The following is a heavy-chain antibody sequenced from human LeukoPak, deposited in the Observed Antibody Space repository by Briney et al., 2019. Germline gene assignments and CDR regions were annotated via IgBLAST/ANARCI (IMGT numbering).Heavy chain of an antibody. CDR2: IWYDGSNK. D-gene: IGHD4-17*01. J-gene: IGHJ3*02. Sequence: GGSLRLSCAASGFTFSSYGMHWVRQAPGKGLEWVAVIWYDGSNKFYADSVKGRFTISRDNSKNTLFLQMSSLRVEDTAVYYCAKEGYGDYGGGTFDMWGQGTMVTVSS. CDR3: AKEGYGDYGGGTFDM. CDR1: GFTFSSYG. V-gene: IGHV3-30*02.